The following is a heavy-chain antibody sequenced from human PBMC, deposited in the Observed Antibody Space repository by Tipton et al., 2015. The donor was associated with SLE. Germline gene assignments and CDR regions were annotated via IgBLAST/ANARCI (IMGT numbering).Heavy chain of an antibody. CDR1: GGSFSGYY. J-gene: IGHJ4*02. CDR2: IYTSGST. CDR3: ARDKGGGSYVDY. Sequence: GLVKPSETLSLTCAVYGGSFSGYYWSWIRQPAGKGLEWIGRIYTSGSTNYNPSLKSRVTISVDTSKNQFSLKLSSVTAADTAVYYCARDKGGGSYVDYWGQGTLVTVSS. D-gene: IGHD1-26*01. V-gene: IGHV4-4*07.